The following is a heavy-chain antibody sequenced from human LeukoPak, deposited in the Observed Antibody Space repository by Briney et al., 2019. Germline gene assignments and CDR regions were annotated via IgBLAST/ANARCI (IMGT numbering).Heavy chain of an antibody. CDR3: ASAGYSSGWYVLAAPDY. CDR2: INPNSGGT. V-gene: IGHV1-2*02. J-gene: IGHJ4*02. D-gene: IGHD6-19*01. Sequence: ASVKVSCKASGYTFTGYYMHWVRQAPGQGLEWMGWINPNSGGTNYAQKFQGRVTMTRDTSISTAYMELSRLRSDDTAVYYCASAGYSSGWYVLAAPDYWGQGTLVTVSS. CDR1: GYTFTGYY.